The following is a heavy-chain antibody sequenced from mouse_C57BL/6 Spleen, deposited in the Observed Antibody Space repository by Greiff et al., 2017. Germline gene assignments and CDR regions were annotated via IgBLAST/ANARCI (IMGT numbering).Heavy chain of an antibody. J-gene: IGHJ3*01. D-gene: IGHD1-1*01. CDR2: IYPGDGDT. CDR1: GYAFSSYW. Sequence: QSGAELVKPGASVKISCKASGYAFSSYWMNWVKQRPGKGLEWIGQIYPGDGDTNYNGKFKGKATLTADKSSSTAYMQLSSLTSEDSAVYFCARGYYYGSSPRFAYWGQGTLVTVSA. CDR3: ARGYYYGSSPRFAY. V-gene: IGHV1-80*01.